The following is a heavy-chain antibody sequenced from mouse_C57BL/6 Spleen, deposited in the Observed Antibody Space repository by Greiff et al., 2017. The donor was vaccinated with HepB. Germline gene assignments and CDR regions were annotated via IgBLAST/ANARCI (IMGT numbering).Heavy chain of an antibody. Sequence: VQLQQSGAGLVKPWASVKISCKASGYAFSSYWMNWVKQRPGKGLEWIGQIYPGGGDTNYNGNFKGKATLTADKSSSTAYMQLSSLTSEDSAVYCCAREGDGNYGYWGPGTTLTVSS. CDR2: IYPGGGDT. CDR1: GYAFSSYW. V-gene: IGHV1-80*01. J-gene: IGHJ2*01. CDR3: AREGDGNYGY. D-gene: IGHD2-1*01.